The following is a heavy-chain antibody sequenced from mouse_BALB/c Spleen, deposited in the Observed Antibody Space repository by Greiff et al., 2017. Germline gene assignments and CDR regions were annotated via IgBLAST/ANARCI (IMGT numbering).Heavy chain of an antibody. V-gene: IGHV1-7*01. J-gene: IGHJ4*01. D-gene: IGHD2-4*01. Sequence: VQLQQSGAELAKPGASVKMSCKASGYTFTSYWMHWVKQRPGQGLEWIGYINPSTGYTEYNQKFKDKATLTADKSSSTAYMQLSSLTSEDSAVYYCARLGLRRGGYAMDYWGQGTSVTVSS. CDR2: INPSTGYT. CDR3: ARLGLRRGGYAMDY. CDR1: GYTFTSYW.